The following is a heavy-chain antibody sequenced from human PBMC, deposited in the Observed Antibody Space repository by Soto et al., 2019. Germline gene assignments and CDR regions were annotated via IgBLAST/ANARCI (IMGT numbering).Heavy chain of an antibody. CDR2: INHSGST. Sequence: SETLSLTCAVYGGSFSGYYWSWIRQPPGKGLEWIGEINHSGSTNYNPSLKSRVTISVDTSKNQFSLKLSSVTAADTAVYYCARRSNSDAFDIWGQGTVGTVSS. V-gene: IGHV4-34*01. J-gene: IGHJ3*02. CDR3: ARRSNSDAFDI. CDR1: GGSFSGYY. D-gene: IGHD1-20*01.